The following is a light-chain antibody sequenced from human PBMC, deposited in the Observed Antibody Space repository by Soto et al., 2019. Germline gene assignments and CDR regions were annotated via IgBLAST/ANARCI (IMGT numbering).Light chain of an antibody. CDR3: ATWDDSLNAWV. CDR1: NSNIGSNT. V-gene: IGLV1-44*01. CDR2: SDN. J-gene: IGLJ3*02. Sequence: QAVVTQPPSASGTPGQRVTISCSGSNSNIGSNTVNWYQQLPGTAPKLLIYSDNRRPSGVPDRFSGSKSGTSASLAISGLQSEDEADYYCATWDDSLNAWVFGGGTKLTVL.